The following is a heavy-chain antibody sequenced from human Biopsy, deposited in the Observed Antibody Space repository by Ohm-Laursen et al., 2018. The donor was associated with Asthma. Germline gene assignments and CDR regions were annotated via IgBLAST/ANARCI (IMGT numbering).Heavy chain of an antibody. CDR1: GFTVSRDH. CDR2: IYSGGTS. Sequence: SLRLSCSASGFTVSRDHMFWVRQAPGKGLEWVSVIYSGGTSDTADSVRGRFTISRDFYKNTLYLQMDSLRAEDTAVYYCAGGVVGDFPLCNYWGQGTLVTVSS. CDR3: AGGVVGDFPLCNY. J-gene: IGHJ4*02. D-gene: IGHD2-21*02. V-gene: IGHV3-53*01.